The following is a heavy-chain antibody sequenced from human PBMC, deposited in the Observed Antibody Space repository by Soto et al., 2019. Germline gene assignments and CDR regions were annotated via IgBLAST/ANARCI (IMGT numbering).Heavy chain of an antibody. Sequence: GESLKISCAASGFTFSSYVMSWVRQAPGKGLEWVSAISGSGGSTYYADSVKGRFTISRDNSKNTLYLQMNSLRAEDTAVYYCAKDHDCSSTSCYYYYGMDVWGQGTTVTVSS. CDR1: GFTFSSYV. V-gene: IGHV3-23*01. CDR3: AKDHDCSSTSCYYYYGMDV. J-gene: IGHJ6*02. D-gene: IGHD2-2*01. CDR2: ISGSGGST.